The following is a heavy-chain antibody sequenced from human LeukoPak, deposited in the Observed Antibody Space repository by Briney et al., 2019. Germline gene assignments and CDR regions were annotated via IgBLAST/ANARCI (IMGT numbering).Heavy chain of an antibody. CDR1: GGSFSGYY. Sequence: SETLSLTCAVYGGSFSGYYWSWIRQPPGKGLEWIGEINHSGSTNYNPSLKSRVTISVDTSKNQFSLKLSSVTAADTAVYYCARGQDDILTGYYFDYWGQGTLVTVSS. CDR3: ARGQDDILTGYYFDY. J-gene: IGHJ4*02. V-gene: IGHV4-34*01. CDR2: INHSGST. D-gene: IGHD3-9*01.